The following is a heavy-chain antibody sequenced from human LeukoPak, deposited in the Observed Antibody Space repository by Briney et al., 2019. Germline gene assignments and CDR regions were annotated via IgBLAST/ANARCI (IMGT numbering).Heavy chain of an antibody. CDR3: ARDLRIKGVDY. J-gene: IGHJ4*02. CDR1: GFTFSSYE. Sequence: GGSLRLSCAASGFTFSSYEMNWVRQAPGKGLEWVSYISSSGSTIYYADSVKGRFTISRDNAKNSLYLQMNSLRAEDTAVYYCARDLRIKGVDYWGQGTLVTVST. CDR2: ISSSGSTI. D-gene: IGHD1-14*01. V-gene: IGHV3-48*03.